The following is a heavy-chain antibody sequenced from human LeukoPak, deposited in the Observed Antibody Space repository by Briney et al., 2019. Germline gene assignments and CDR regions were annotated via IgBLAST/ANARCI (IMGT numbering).Heavy chain of an antibody. CDR2: IYYSGST. J-gene: IGHJ4*02. V-gene: IGHV4-59*01. CDR3: ASARFRSSWYFFDH. Sequence: SIXXYYWSWIRQPPGKGLEWIGYIYYSGSTNYNTSLESRVTISVDTSKNQFSLKLSSVTAADTAVYYCASARFRSSWYFFDHWGQGTLVTVPS. D-gene: IGHD6-13*01. CDR1: SIXXYY.